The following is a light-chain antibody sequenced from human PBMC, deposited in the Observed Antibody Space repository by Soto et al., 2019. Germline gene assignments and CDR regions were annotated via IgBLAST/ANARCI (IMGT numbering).Light chain of an antibody. CDR3: QQSYSTPT. CDR2: AAS. CDR1: QSISSY. J-gene: IGKJ1*01. V-gene: IGKV1-39*01. Sequence: DIQMTQSPSSLSASVGDRVTITCRASQSISSYLNWYQQKPGQAPKLLIYAASSLQSGVPSRFSGSGSGTDFTLNISSLQPEDFATYYCQQSYSTPTFGQGTKVQIK.